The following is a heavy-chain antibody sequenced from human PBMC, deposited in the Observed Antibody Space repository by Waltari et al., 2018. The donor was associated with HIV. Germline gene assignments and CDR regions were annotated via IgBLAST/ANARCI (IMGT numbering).Heavy chain of an antibody. Sequence: DVQLVESGGDLVQPGRSLSLSCAGSGFTLGDFAMTWVCQAPGKGLEWVGYIRAKAYGGTSEYAASVKGRFVISRDDSKSIAYLQMNSLKTEDTAIYYCTRGSGRYEYWGQGTMTTVSS. J-gene: IGHJ4*02. CDR3: TRGSGRYEY. CDR1: GFTLGDFA. V-gene: IGHV3-49*04. D-gene: IGHD1-26*01. CDR2: IRAKAYGGTS.